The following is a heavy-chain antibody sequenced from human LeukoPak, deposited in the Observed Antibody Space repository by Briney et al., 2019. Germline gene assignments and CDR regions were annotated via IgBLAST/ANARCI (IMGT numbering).Heavy chain of an antibody. CDR3: ARDGRFSYGAFDI. D-gene: IGHD3-3*01. V-gene: IGHV3-7*01. J-gene: IGHJ3*02. Sequence: GGPLRLSCVASGFTFSDYWMTWVRHAQGMGLECVANVKQDGSEKFYVDSVKGRFTISRDNAKNSLYLQMNSLRAEDTAVYYCARDGRFSYGAFDIWGQGTMVTVSS. CDR2: VKQDGSEK. CDR1: GFTFSDYW.